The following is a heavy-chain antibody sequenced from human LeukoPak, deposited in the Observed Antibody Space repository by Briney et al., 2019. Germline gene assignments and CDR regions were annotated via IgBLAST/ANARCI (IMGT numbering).Heavy chain of an antibody. CDR3: VRLRSDYYYGMDV. D-gene: IGHD4-17*01. V-gene: IGHV4-59*08. CDR2: IYHSGST. J-gene: IGHJ6*02. CDR1: GGSIRGYY. Sequence: SETLSLTCTVSGGSIRGYYWSWIRQPPGKGLEWIGYIYHSGSTNYNPSLKSRVTISVDTSKNQFSLKLSSVTAADTAVYYCVRLRSDYYYGMDVWGQGTTVTVSS.